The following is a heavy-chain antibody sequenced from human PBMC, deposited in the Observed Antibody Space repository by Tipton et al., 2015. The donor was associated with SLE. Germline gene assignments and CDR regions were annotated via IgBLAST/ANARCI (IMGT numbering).Heavy chain of an antibody. D-gene: IGHD3-22*01. CDR3: AREAPYYDWDAFDI. V-gene: IGHV3-74*01. CDR1: GFTFSSYW. Sequence: SLRLSCAASGFTFSSYWMHWVRQAPGKGLVWVSRINSDGSSTSYADSVKGRFTISRNNAKNTLYLQMNSPRAEDTAVYYCAREAPYYDWDAFDIWGQGTMVTVSS. J-gene: IGHJ3*02. CDR2: INSDGSST.